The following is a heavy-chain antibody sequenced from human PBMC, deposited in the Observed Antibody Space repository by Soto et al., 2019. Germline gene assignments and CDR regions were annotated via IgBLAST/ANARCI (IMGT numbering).Heavy chain of an antibody. CDR2: INGDGSEE. CDR1: GFTFSSSW. V-gene: IGHV3-7*01. CDR3: AAGFPPDY. J-gene: IGHJ4*02. Sequence: EVQLVESGGVLVQPGGSLIVSCAASGFTFSSSWMNWVRQAPGKGLEWVANINGDGSEEYYVDSVRGRFTISRDNAKKSLFLQMNRLRAEDTVVYYCAAGFPPDYWGQGTLVTVSS. D-gene: IGHD3-10*01.